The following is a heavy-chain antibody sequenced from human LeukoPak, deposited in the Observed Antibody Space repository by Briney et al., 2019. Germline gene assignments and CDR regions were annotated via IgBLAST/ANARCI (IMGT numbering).Heavy chain of an antibody. J-gene: IGHJ6*03. D-gene: IGHD3-3*01. CDR3: TGPLEWLYDYMDV. CDR2: IKSKTDGGTS. V-gene: IGHV3-15*01. CDR1: GLTFTNAW. Sequence: GGSLRLSCATSGLTFTNAWMSWFRQAPGKGLEWVGRIKSKTDGGTSDYAAPVQGRFTISRDDSKNTLYLQMNSLKTEDTAVYYCTGPLEWLYDYMDVWGKGTTVTVSS.